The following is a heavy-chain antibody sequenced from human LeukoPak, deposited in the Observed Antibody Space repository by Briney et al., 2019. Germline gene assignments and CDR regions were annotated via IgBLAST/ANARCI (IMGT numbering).Heavy chain of an antibody. CDR3: AGYCSGGSCFRAHYYYYYGLDV. Sequence: GGSLRLSCAASGFTVSSNYMSWVRQAPGKGLEWVSVIYSGGSTYYADSVKGRFTISRDNSKNTLYLQMNSLRAEDTAVYYCAGYCSGGSCFRAHYYYYYGLDVWGKGTTVTVSS. CDR1: GFTVSSNY. V-gene: IGHV3-53*01. CDR2: IYSGGST. J-gene: IGHJ6*04. D-gene: IGHD2-15*01.